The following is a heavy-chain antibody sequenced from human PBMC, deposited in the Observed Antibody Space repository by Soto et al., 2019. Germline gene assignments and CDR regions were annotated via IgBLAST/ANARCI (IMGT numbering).Heavy chain of an antibody. J-gene: IGHJ4*01. Sequence: SETLSLTCSVSGGSISTSSYYWGWIRQPPGKGLEWIGSIYYSGSTYDNPSLKSRVSISLDTSKNQFSLKLTSVTAADTAVYYCARHDGFSSGWIFDYWGHGTLVTVSS. CDR3: ARHDGFSSGWIFDY. D-gene: IGHD6-19*01. CDR2: IYYSGST. V-gene: IGHV4-39*01. CDR1: GGSISTSSYY.